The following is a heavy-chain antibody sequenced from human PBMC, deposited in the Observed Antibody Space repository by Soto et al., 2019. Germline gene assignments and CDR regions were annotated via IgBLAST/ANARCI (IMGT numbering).Heavy chain of an antibody. Sequence: SETLSLTCAVYGGYFSGYYWTWIRQPPGTGLEWIGEINHSGSTNYNPSLKSRVTISVDTSKNQFSLKLTSVTAADTAVDYCARDKITGLFDYWGQGTLVTVSS. J-gene: IGHJ4*02. CDR1: GGYFSGYY. CDR3: ARDKITGLFDY. D-gene: IGHD2-8*02. V-gene: IGHV4-34*01. CDR2: INHSGST.